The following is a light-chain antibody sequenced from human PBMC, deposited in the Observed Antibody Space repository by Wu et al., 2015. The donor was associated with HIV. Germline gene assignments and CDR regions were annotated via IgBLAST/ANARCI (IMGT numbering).Light chain of an antibody. Sequence: GDRVTLSCQRVHDTKTTIKLGISRNQGKPLNSSIYGASNLETGVPSKFSGSASGRDFTFTISSLQPEDIATYYCQHCDHLPYIFGQGTRLEI. J-gene: IGKJ2*01. CDR1: HDTKTT. V-gene: IGKV1-33*01. CDR2: GAS. CDR3: QHCDHLPYI.